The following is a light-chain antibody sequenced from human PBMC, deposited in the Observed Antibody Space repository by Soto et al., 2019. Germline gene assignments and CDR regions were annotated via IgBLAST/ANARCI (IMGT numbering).Light chain of an antibody. Sequence: VMTQCPAIQSGSPGERATRSCRASQSVSNNLAWYQQIPGQAPRFLIYGASTRATGIPVRFSGSGSGTEFTLTISSLQSEDFAVYYCQQYDNWPRTFGQGTKVDI. CDR3: QQYDNWPRT. CDR1: QSVSNN. J-gene: IGKJ1*01. CDR2: GAS. V-gene: IGKV3-15*01.